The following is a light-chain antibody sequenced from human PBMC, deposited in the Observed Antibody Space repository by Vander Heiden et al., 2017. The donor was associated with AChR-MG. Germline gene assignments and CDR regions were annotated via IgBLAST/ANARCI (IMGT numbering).Light chain of an antibody. CDR2: EVS. J-gene: IGLJ3*02. CDR3: CSYASSSGWV. V-gene: IGLV2-23*02. Sequence: QSALTQPPSVTGSPGQSITISCTGTSSDVGSYNLVSWYRQPPAKAPKFMIYEVSKRPSGVSNRFSGSKSGNTSSLTISGLQAEDEADYYCCSYASSSGWVFGGGTKLTIL. CDR1: SSDVGSYNL.